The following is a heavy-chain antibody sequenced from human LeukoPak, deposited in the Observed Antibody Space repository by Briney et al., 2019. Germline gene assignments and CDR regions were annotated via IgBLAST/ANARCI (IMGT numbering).Heavy chain of an antibody. V-gene: IGHV3-74*01. CDR3: AKDRSGSHSSGWYRS. CDR1: GFTFSSYW. Sequence: GGSLRLSCAASGFTFSSYWMHWVRQAPGKGLVWVSRINSDGSTRSYADSVKGRITISRDNAKNTLYLQMNGLRAEDTAVYYCAKDRSGSHSSGWYRSWGQGTLVTVSS. J-gene: IGHJ5*02. CDR2: INSDGSTR. D-gene: IGHD6-19*01.